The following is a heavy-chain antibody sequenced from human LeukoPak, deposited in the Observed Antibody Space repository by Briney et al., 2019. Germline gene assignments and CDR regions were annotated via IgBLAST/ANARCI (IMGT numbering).Heavy chain of an antibody. CDR2: ISYDGSNK. Sequence: GGSLRLSCAASGFTFSSYGMHWVRQAPGKGLEWVAVISYDGSNKYYADSVKGRFTISRDNSKNTLYLQMNSLRAEDTAVYYCAKEGRYYDFWSGYSEYRYFDYWGQGTLVTVSS. J-gene: IGHJ4*02. CDR1: GFTFSSYG. CDR3: AKEGRYYDFWSGYSEYRYFDY. D-gene: IGHD3-3*01. V-gene: IGHV3-30*18.